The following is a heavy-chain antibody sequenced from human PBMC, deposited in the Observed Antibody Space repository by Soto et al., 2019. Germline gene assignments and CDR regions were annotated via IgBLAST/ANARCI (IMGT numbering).Heavy chain of an antibody. J-gene: IGHJ6*02. CDR2: INHSGST. D-gene: IGHD3-16*02. V-gene: IGHV4-34*01. Sequence: SETLSLTCAVYGGSFSGYYWSWIRQPPGKGLEWIGEINHSGSTNYNPSLKSRVTISVDTSKNQFSLKLSSVTAADTAVYYCARFRNDYVWGSYRSYYYYGMDVWGQGTTVTVSS. CDR1: GGSFSGYY. CDR3: ARFRNDYVWGSYRSYYYYGMDV.